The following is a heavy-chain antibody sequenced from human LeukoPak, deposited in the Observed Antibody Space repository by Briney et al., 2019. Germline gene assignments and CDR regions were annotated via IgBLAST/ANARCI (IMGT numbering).Heavy chain of an antibody. Sequence: GGSLRLSCAGSGFSFSYYVMHWVRQAPGKGLEWVALIATDGGERYYADSVKGRFTISRDNSKNTLYVQMNSLRPEDTAIYYCARARGDSSPASRYFDYWGQGAPVTVSS. V-gene: IGHV3-30*19. CDR3: ARARGDSSPASRYFDY. CDR2: IATDGGER. CDR1: GFSFSYYV. D-gene: IGHD5-18*01. J-gene: IGHJ4*02.